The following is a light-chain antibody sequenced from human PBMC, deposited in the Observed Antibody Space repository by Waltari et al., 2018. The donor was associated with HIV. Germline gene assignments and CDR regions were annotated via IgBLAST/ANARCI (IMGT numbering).Light chain of an antibody. J-gene: IGKJ1*01. Sequence: DIQLTPSPSTLSASIGDRVPITCRASQSISTWLAWYQQKPGKAPKLLIYKASSSNSGVPSRFSGRVSGTDYTLTISSLQSDDFATYCCQQYNPYSTFGQGTKVELK. CDR1: QSISTW. V-gene: IGKV1-5*03. CDR2: KAS. CDR3: QQYNPYST.